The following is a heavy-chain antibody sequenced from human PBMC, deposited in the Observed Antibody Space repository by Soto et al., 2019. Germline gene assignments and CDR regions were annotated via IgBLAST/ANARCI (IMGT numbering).Heavy chain of an antibody. J-gene: IGHJ4*02. V-gene: IGHV3-23*01. CDR1: GFTFSNYA. D-gene: IGHD6-13*01. Sequence: EVQLLESGGGLVQPGGSLRLSCAASGFTFSNYAVTWVRQAPGKGLEWVSTISGSGGSTYYADSVKGRFTISRDNSKXXLXXXXXSXXAXXXXXXXXXXXXXSSXYEIDYWGQGTLVTVSS. CDR3: XXXXXSSXYEIDY. CDR2: ISGSGGST.